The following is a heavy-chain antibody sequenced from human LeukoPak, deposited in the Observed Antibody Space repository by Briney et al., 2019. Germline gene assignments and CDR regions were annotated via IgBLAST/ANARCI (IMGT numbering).Heavy chain of an antibody. CDR3: VTQQSGYLH. V-gene: IGHV3-64D*09. CDR1: GFTFSTYA. J-gene: IGHJ4*02. D-gene: IGHD5-12*01. Sequence: PGGSLRLSCSASGFTFSTYAMHWVRQAPGKGLEYVSGISRNGGSTYYADSLKGRFTISRDNSKNTLYLQMSSLRPEDTAVYYCVTQQSGYLHWGQGTLVTVSS. CDR2: ISRNGGST.